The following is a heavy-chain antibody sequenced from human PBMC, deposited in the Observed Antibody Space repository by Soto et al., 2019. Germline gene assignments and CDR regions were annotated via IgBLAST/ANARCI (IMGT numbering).Heavy chain of an antibody. Sequence: QVQLVESGGGVVQPGRSLRLSCAASAFTFSSYGMHWVRQAPGKGLEWVEVISHDGGNKYYADSVKGRFTISRDNSKDTLYLQMNSLRAEDTALYYCAKETYSGPLDYWGQGTLVTVSS. CDR1: AFTFSSYG. J-gene: IGHJ4*02. V-gene: IGHV3-30*18. D-gene: IGHD2-15*01. CDR2: ISHDGGNK. CDR3: AKETYSGPLDY.